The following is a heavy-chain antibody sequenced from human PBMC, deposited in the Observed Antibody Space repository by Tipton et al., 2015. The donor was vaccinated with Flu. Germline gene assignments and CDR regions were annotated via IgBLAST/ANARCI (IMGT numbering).Heavy chain of an antibody. CDR3: ARDTAVFPVALHY. Sequence: TLSLTCTVSGGSISSGSYYWSWIRQHPGKGLEWIGHIYYSGSTSYSPSLKSRVTILRDKSMNQFSLKLNSVAAADTAVYFCARDTAVFPVALHYWGQRMLVTVSS. D-gene: IGHD2-21*01. CDR1: GGSISSGSYY. J-gene: IGHJ4*02. CDR2: IYYSGST. V-gene: IGHV4-31*03.